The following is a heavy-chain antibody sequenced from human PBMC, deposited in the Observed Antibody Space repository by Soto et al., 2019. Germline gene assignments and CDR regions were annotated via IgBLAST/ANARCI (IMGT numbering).Heavy chain of an antibody. CDR1: GFTFDDYG. Sequence: PGGSLRLSCAASGFTFDDYGMSWVRQAPGKGLEWVSGINWNGGSTGYADSVKGRFTISRDNAKNSLYLQMNSLRAEDTALYHCARNLGTGSDYYYYMDVWGKGTTVTVSS. V-gene: IGHV3-20*01. D-gene: IGHD1-1*01. CDR2: INWNGGST. CDR3: ARNLGTGSDYYYYMDV. J-gene: IGHJ6*03.